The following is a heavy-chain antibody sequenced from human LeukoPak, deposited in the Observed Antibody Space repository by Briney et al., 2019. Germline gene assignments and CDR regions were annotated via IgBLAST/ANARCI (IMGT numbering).Heavy chain of an antibody. D-gene: IGHD6-13*01. J-gene: IGHJ4*02. Sequence: GGSLRLSCAASGFTFSSYWMHWVRQAPGKGLEWVSSISSSSSYIYYADSVKGRFTISRDNAKNSLYLQMNSLRAEDTAVYYCARDLDSSSWTLDYWGQGTLVTVSS. V-gene: IGHV3-21*01. CDR2: ISSSSSYI. CDR1: GFTFSSYW. CDR3: ARDLDSSSWTLDY.